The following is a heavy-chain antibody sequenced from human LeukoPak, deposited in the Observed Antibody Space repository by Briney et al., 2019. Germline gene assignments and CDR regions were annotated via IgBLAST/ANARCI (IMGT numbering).Heavy chain of an antibody. J-gene: IGHJ3*02. CDR3: ARGYDSRLYAFDI. Sequence: SEALSLTCAVYGGSFSGYYWSWIRQPPGKGLEWIGEINHSGSTNYNPSLKSRVTISVDTSKNQFSLKLSSVTAADTAVYYCARGYDSRLYAFDIWGQGTMVTVSS. CDR1: GGSFSGYY. CDR2: INHSGST. V-gene: IGHV4-34*01. D-gene: IGHD3-22*01.